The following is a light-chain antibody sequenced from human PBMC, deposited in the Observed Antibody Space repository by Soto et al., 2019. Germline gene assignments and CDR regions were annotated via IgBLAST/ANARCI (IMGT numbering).Light chain of an antibody. CDR1: SSNIGSNP. CDR3: AAWGDSLNGPV. Sequence: QSVLTQPPSASGTPGQRVTISCSGSSSNIGSNPVNWYQQLPGTAPKLLIYSNSQRPSGVPNRFSGSKSGTSASLAISGLQSGDEADYYCAAWGDSLNGPVFGGGTQLTVL. V-gene: IGLV1-44*01. CDR2: SNS. J-gene: IGLJ3*02.